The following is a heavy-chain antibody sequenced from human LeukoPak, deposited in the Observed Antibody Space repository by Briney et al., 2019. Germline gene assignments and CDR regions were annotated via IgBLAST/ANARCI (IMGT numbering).Heavy chain of an antibody. D-gene: IGHD2/OR15-2a*01. CDR3: AREGPRGNSQFDY. V-gene: IGHV3-33*01. CDR1: GFSFSNYG. CDR2: IWYDGSNK. Sequence: GGSLRLSCAASGFSFSNYGMHWVRQAPGKGLEWVALIWYDGSNKYYTDSVKGRLTIPRDNSKDTLFLQMNSLRAEDTAVYYCAREGPRGNSQFDYWGQGTLVTVSS. J-gene: IGHJ4*02.